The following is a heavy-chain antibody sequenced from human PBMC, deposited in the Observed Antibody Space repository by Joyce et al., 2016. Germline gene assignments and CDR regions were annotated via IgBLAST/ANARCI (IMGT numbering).Heavy chain of an antibody. V-gene: IGHV1-8*02. Sequence: QVQLVQSGAEVKKPGASVKVSCKTSGYTFIDYDINWVRQATGQGLEWIGWVNPNTANTGFAQIFQGKVTWTRDPSISTAYMELSGLESEDTAVYYCARLPNVGAAAGSLDHWGQGTPVIVSS. CDR1: GYTFIDYD. CDR2: VNPNTANT. CDR3: ARLPNVGAAAGSLDH. D-gene: IGHD6-13*01. J-gene: IGHJ4*02.